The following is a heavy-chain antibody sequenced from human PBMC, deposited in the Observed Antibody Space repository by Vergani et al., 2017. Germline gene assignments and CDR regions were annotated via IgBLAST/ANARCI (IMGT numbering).Heavy chain of an antibody. CDR1: GCTFSRHW. V-gene: IGHV3-74*01. CDR2: VNPEGTNT. J-gene: IGHJ4*02. CDR3: ARDGRIDAGGTELDY. Sequence: VQLVESGGGVVQPGGSLRLSCAASGCTFSRHWMHWVRQAPGKGLVWVSRVNPEGTNTPYADSVKGRFTISRDNAKNMMYLQLNSLRDEDTAVYYCARDGRIDAGGTELDYWGQGALVTVSS. D-gene: IGHD1-26*01.